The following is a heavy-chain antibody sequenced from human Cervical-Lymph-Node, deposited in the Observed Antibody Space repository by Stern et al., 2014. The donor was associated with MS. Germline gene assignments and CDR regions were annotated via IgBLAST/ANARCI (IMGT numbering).Heavy chain of an antibody. V-gene: IGHV3-74*01. CDR3: ARDAGYESGDFASFDS. J-gene: IGHJ4*02. CDR1: GFTFSNYW. D-gene: IGHD4-17*01. CDR2: INGDESDT. Sequence: EVQLVESGGGLVQPGGSLRLSCAASGFTFSNYWMHWVRQAPGKGLVWGSFINGDESDTNYADSVEGRFTISRDNAKSTLYLEMTSLRAEDTAVYFCARDAGYESGDFASFDSWGQGTLVTVSS.